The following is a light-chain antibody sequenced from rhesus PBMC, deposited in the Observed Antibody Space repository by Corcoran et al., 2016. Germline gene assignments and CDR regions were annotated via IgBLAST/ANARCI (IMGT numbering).Light chain of an antibody. CDR3: QQSSNLWT. Sequence: ETVVTQSPATLALSPGERATLSCRASQSVGSYLAWYQQKPGQAPRLLLYGASSRATGIPDRFSGSGSGTDFTLTISSLEPEDVGVYYCQQSSNLWTFGQGTKVEIK. V-gene: IGKV3-24*04. CDR1: QSVGSY. J-gene: IGKJ1*01. CDR2: GAS.